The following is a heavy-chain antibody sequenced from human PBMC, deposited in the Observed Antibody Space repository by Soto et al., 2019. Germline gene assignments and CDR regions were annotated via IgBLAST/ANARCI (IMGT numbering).Heavy chain of an antibody. Sequence: QVQLVQSGAEVKKPGASVKVSCKASGYTFTRHYMHWVRQAPGQGPEWLGIINPSGGSTSFAQKCQGRVTVXXXTXSNTVSMELSSLISEDTAVYYCASGYTLLPYYGMDVWGQGTTVTVSS. J-gene: IGHJ6*02. V-gene: IGHV1-46*03. CDR2: INPSGGST. CDR1: GYTFTRHY. CDR3: ASGYTLLPYYGMDV. D-gene: IGHD1-1*01.